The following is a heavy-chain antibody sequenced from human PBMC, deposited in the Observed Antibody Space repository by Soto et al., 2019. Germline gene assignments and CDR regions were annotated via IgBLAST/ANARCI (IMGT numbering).Heavy chain of an antibody. V-gene: IGHV4-30-2*01. CDR2: IYHSGST. CDR1: GGSISSGGYS. J-gene: IGHJ4*02. CDR3: ARDPGR. Sequence: QLQLQESGSGLVKPSQTLSLTCAVSGGSISSGGYSWSWIRQPPGNGLEWIGYIYHSGSTYYNPSLQGRVTLSVHRTKNQFSLKLSAVTAADTAVYYCARDPGRWGQGTLATVSS.